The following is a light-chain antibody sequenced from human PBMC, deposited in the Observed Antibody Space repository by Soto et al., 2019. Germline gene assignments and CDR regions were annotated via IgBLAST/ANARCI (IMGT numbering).Light chain of an antibody. CDR1: QSFRGL. J-gene: IGKJ5*01. CDR3: QQRHMWPIT. Sequence: EAVLTQSPVTLSLSPGERATLSCMASQSFRGLLAWYQQKPGQASRLLIYDAYNRATGIPPRFSGSGSGTDFTLTISSLEPEDSAVYYCQQRHMWPITFGQGTRLEIK. CDR2: DAY. V-gene: IGKV3-11*01.